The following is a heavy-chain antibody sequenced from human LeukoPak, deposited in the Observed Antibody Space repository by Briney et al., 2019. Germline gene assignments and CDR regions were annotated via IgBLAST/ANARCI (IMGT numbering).Heavy chain of an antibody. D-gene: IGHD2-15*01. J-gene: IGHJ4*02. Sequence: GGCLRLSCAASGFTFSSYAMHWVRQAPGKGLEYVSAISTTGGRTYYVNSVRGRFTISRDNSKNTLYLQMGSLRAEDTAVYYCVRDVGPYWGQGTLVTVSS. V-gene: IGHV3-64*01. CDR2: ISTTGGRT. CDR1: GFTFSSYA. CDR3: VRDVGPY.